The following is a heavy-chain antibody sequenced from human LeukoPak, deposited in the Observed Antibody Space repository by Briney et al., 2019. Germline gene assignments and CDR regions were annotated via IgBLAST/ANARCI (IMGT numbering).Heavy chain of an antibody. CDR1: GFTFDDYA. V-gene: IGHV3-9*01. CDR2: ISWNSGSI. Sequence: GGSLRLSSAASGFTFDDYAMHWVRQAPGKGLEWVSGISWNSGSIAYADSVKGRFTISRDNAKNSLYLQMNSLRAEDTALYYCAKDKGEYSNYYYGMDVWGQGTTVTVSS. D-gene: IGHD4-11*01. CDR3: AKDKGEYSNYYYGMDV. J-gene: IGHJ6*02.